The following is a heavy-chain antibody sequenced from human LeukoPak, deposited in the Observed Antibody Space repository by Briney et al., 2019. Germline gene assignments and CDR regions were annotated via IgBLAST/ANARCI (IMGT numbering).Heavy chain of an antibody. D-gene: IGHD3-9*01. Sequence: SETLSLTCAIYGGSFSGYYWSWIRQPPGKGLEWIGFIYYNGNSYYNPPLKSRVTLSVDTSKSHFSLKLGSVTAADTAVYYCAKSLHYDILTGSNWFDPWGQGTLVTVSS. CDR2: IYYNGNS. V-gene: IGHV4-59*06. J-gene: IGHJ5*02. CDR3: AKSLHYDILTGSNWFDP. CDR1: GGSFSGYY.